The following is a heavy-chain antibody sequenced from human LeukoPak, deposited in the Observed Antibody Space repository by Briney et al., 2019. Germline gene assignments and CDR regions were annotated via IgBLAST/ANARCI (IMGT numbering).Heavy chain of an antibody. CDR3: ARAKYYDSRGYSVREAYDI. Sequence: GGSLRLSCTASGFTFSSYTMHRVRRAPGKGLEWVAVISHDGNIKYHADSMKDRFTISRDNSRNTLYLQMNNLRPEDTAVYSCARAKYYDSRGYSVREAYDIWGQGTMVTVSS. D-gene: IGHD3-22*01. J-gene: IGHJ3*02. V-gene: IGHV3-30*04. CDR2: ISHDGNIK. CDR1: GFTFSSYT.